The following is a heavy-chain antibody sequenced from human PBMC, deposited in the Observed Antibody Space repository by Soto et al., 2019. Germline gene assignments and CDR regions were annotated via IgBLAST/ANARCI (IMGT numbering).Heavy chain of an antibody. CDR2: IYYSGST. V-gene: IGHV4-59*01. D-gene: IGHD6-19*01. CDR1: GGSISSYY. J-gene: IGHJ5*02. CDR3: ARGLGGWSLFDP. Sequence: PSETLXLTCTVSGGSISSYYWSWIRQPPGKGLEWIGYIYYSGSTNYNPSLKSRVTISVDTSKNQFSLKLSSVTAADTAVYYCARGLGGWSLFDPWGQGTLVTVSS.